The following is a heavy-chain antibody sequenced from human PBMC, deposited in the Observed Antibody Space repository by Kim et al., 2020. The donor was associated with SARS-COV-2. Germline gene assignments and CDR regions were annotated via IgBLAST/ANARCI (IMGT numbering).Heavy chain of an antibody. D-gene: IGHD2-21*02. V-gene: IGHV3-15*01. CDR3: TTDAGDCGGDCYFDY. J-gene: IGHJ4*02. CDR2: IKSKTDGGTT. CDR1: GFTFSNAW. Sequence: GGSLRLSCAASGFTFSNAWMSWVRQAPGKGLEWVGRIKSKTDGGTTDYAAPVKGRFTISRDDSKNTLYLQMNSLKTEDTAVYYCTTDAGDCGGDCYFDYWGQGTLVTVSS.